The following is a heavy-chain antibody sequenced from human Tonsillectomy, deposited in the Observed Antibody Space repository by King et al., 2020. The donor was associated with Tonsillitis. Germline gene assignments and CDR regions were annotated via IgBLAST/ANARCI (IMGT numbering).Heavy chain of an antibody. Sequence: VQLVESGGGLVQPGGSLRLSCAASGFTFTNYAMTWVRQAPGKGLEWVSLISTDGDVTYYADSVKDRFTISRDNSTDTLYLQINSLRAEDTAVYYCAKVVPYEYNSGGYGVYYFDYWGQGTLVTVSS. V-gene: IGHV3-23*04. CDR1: GFTFTNYA. CDR3: AKVVPYEYNSGGYGVYYFDY. CDR2: ISTDGDVT. D-gene: IGHD6-19*01. J-gene: IGHJ4*02.